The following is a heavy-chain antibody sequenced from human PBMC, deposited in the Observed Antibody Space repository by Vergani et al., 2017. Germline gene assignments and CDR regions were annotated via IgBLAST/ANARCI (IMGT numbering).Heavy chain of an antibody. V-gene: IGHV3-23*01. Sequence: EVQLLESGGGLVQPGGSLRLSCAASGFTFSSYAMSWVRQATGKGLEWVSAIRGSGGSTYYSDSVKGRFTISRDNSKNTLYLQMNSLRAEDTAVYYCAGGGWLYYFDYWGQRTLVTVSS. CDR2: IRGSGGST. J-gene: IGHJ4*02. D-gene: IGHD6-19*01. CDR3: AGGGWLYYFDY. CDR1: GFTFSSYA.